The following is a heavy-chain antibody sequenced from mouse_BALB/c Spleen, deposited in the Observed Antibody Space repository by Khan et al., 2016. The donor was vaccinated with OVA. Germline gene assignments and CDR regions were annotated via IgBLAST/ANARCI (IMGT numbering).Heavy chain of an antibody. Sequence: VQLQQSGAELVKPGASVKLSCTAPGFNIKDTYMHWVKQRPEQGLEWIGRIDPANGNTKYDPKFQGKATITADTSSNTAYLQLSSLTSEDTAVYFCVSPNWFTDWGQGTLVTVSA. CDR2: IDPANGNT. J-gene: IGHJ3*01. V-gene: IGHV14-3*02. CDR1: GFNIKDTY. CDR3: VSPNWFTD.